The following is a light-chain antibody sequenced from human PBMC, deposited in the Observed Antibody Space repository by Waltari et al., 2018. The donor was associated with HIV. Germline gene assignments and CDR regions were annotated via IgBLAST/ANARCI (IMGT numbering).Light chain of an antibody. V-gene: IGLV1-47*01. CDR2: KNN. Sequence: HSVLTQSPSASGTPGQRVTISCSGSSSNIGSNYVYWYQQLPGTTPKLIIYKNNRRPSWVPDRFSGSKSGTSASLAISGLRSEDEADYYCATWDAGLSGVFGGGTKLTVL. CDR3: ATWDAGLSGV. CDR1: SSNIGSNY. J-gene: IGLJ3*02.